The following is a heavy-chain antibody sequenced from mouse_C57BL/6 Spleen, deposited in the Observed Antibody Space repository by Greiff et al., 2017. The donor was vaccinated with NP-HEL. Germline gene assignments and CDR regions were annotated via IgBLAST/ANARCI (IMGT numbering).Heavy chain of an antibody. D-gene: IGHD3-3*01. CDR2: ISSGGDYI. Sequence: EVKLMESGEGLVKPGGSLKLSCAASGFTFSSYAMSWVRQTPEKRLEWVAYISSGGDYIYYADTVKGRFTISRDNARNTLYLQMSSLKSEDTAMYYCTRGLGGYYAMDYWGQGTSVTVSS. CDR1: GFTFSSYA. J-gene: IGHJ4*01. CDR3: TRGLGGYYAMDY. V-gene: IGHV5-9-1*02.